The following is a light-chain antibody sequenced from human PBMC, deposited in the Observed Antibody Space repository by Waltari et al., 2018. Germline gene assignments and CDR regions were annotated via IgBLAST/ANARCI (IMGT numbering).Light chain of an antibody. Sequence: DTQLTQSPSFLSASVGDRVTITCRASQRISSFLAWYQQKPGKAPKLLISAASTLQSGVPSRFSGSGSGTEFTLTISSLQPEDFASYYCQQLNSYPTFGGGTTVEIK. J-gene: IGKJ4*01. CDR1: QRISSF. CDR2: AAS. V-gene: IGKV1-9*01. CDR3: QQLNSYPT.